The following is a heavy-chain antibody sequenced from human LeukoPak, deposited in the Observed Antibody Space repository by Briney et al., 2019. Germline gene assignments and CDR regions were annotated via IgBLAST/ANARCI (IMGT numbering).Heavy chain of an antibody. CDR3: TRKYNFAFDI. J-gene: IGHJ3*02. V-gene: IGHV3-21*01. CDR1: GFTFSGYT. Sequence: AGGSLRLSCAAAGFTFSGYTMNWVRQAPGKGLEYVSSISKNNNFIYYADSVKGRFTISRDNAKNSVYLQMNSLRPEDTAIYYCTRKYNFAFDIWGHGTMVTVSS. CDR2: ISKNNNFI. D-gene: IGHD1-14*01.